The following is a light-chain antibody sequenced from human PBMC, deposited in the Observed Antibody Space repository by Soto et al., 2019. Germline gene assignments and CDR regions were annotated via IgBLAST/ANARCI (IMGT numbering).Light chain of an antibody. V-gene: IGLV2-14*01. CDR3: SSYTTISTYV. CDR1: SRDVGGYNY. J-gene: IGLJ1*01. Sequence: ALTQPASVSGSPGQSITISCTGTSRDVGGYNYVSWYQQHPGKAPKLMIYDVRNRPSGVSNRFSGSKSVNTASLTISGLQAEDEADYYCSSYTTISTYVFGTGTKLTVL. CDR2: DVR.